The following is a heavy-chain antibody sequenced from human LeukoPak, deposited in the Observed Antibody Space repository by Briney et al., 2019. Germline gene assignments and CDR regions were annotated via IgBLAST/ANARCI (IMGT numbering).Heavy chain of an antibody. Sequence: PSETLSLTCAVYGGSFSGYYWSWIRQPPGKGLEWIGEINHSGSTNYNPSLKSRVTISVDTSKDQFSLKLSSVTAADTAVYYCARDQGVENWFDPWGQGTLVTVSS. V-gene: IGHV4-34*01. D-gene: IGHD3-10*01. CDR2: INHSGST. CDR1: GGSFSGYY. J-gene: IGHJ5*02. CDR3: ARDQGVENWFDP.